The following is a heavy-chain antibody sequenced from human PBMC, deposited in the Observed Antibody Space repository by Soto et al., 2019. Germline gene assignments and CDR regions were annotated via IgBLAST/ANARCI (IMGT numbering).Heavy chain of an antibody. CDR2: IYYSGST. CDR1: GGSISSYY. D-gene: IGHD3-10*01. Sequence: PSETLSLTCTVSGGSISSYYCRWILQPPGKGLEWIGYIYYSGSTNYNPSLKSRVTISVDTSKNQFSLKLSSVTAADTAVYYCARIDGSGPPGWDAFDIWGQGTMVTVSS. CDR3: ARIDGSGPPGWDAFDI. J-gene: IGHJ3*02. V-gene: IGHV4-59*01.